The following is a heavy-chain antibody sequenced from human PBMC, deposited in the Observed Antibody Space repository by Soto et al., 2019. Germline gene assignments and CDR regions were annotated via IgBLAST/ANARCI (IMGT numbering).Heavy chain of an antibody. CDR3: AIAYYDILTGYGMDV. Sequence: QLQLQESGSGLVKPSQTLSLTCAVSGGSISSGGYSWSWIRQPPGKGLEWIGYIYHSGSTYYNPSLKSRVTISVDRSKNQFSLKLSSVTAADTAVYYCAIAYYDILTGYGMDVWGQGTTVTVSS. CDR2: IYHSGST. J-gene: IGHJ6*02. D-gene: IGHD3-9*01. V-gene: IGHV4-30-2*01. CDR1: GGSISSGGYS.